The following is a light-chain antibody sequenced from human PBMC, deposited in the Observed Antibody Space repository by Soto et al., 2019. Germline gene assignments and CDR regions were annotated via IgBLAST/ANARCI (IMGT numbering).Light chain of an antibody. CDR1: QSVSSSY. Sequence: EIVLTQSPGTLSLSPGERATLSCRASQSVSSSYLAWYQQKPGQAPRLLIYGASSRATGIPDRFSGSGSGTDFTLTICRPEPEDFVVYYCQQYGSSPRSFGQGTKVDIK. CDR3: QQYGSSPRS. J-gene: IGKJ1*01. V-gene: IGKV3-20*01. CDR2: GAS.